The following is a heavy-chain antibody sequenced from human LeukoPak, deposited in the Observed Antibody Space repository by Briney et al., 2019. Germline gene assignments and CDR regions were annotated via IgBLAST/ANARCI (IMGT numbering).Heavy chain of an antibody. V-gene: IGHV3-74*01. J-gene: IGHJ4*02. CDR1: GFTLSSYR. Sequence: GGSLRLSCPAPGFTLSSYRMPGVRQAPGRGRGGVSRISSDGSTTIHADSVKGRFTISRDNAKNTLYLQMNSLRVEDTAVYYCTRETAVSGGIYFDYWGQGTLVTVSS. D-gene: IGHD3-10*01. CDR2: ISSDGSTT. CDR3: TRETAVSGGIYFDY.